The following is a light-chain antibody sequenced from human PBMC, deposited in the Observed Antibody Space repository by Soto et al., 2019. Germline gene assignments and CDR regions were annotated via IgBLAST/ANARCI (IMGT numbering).Light chain of an antibody. CDR3: QQLNSYST. CDR2: AAS. V-gene: IGKV1-9*01. CDR1: QGISSY. J-gene: IGKJ4*01. Sequence: DIQLTQSPSFLSASVGDRVTITCRASQGISSYLAWYQQKPGKAPKLLIYAASTVQSGVPSRFSGSGSGTEFTLTISSLQPEDFATYYCQQLNSYSTFGGGTKVEIK.